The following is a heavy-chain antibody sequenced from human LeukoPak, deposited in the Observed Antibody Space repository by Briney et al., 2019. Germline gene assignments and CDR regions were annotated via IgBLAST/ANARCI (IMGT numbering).Heavy chain of an antibody. CDR1: GYTFTGYY. D-gene: IGHD6-13*01. Sequence: GASVKVSCKASGYTFTGYYIHWVRQAPGQGLEWMGWINPNSGGTDYAQKFQGRVTMTRDTSISTAYMELSRLRSDDTAAYYCARGPTAIIAAFTLNWFDPWGQGTLVTVSS. J-gene: IGHJ5*02. V-gene: IGHV1-2*02. CDR2: INPNSGGT. CDR3: ARGPTAIIAAFTLNWFDP.